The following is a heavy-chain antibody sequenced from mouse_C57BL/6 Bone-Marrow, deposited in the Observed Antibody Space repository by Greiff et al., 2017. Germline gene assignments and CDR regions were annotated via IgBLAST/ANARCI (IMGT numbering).Heavy chain of an antibody. D-gene: IGHD1-1*01. J-gene: IGHJ4*01. CDR2: ISDGGSYT. V-gene: IGHV5-4*01. CDR1: GFTFSSYA. CDR3: SREEITTVVANYAMDY. Sequence: EVKVVESGGGLVKPGGSLTLSCAASGFTFSSYAMSWVRQTPEKRLEWVATISDGGSYTYYPDNVKGRFTITRDNAKNNLYLQMSHLKSEDTAMYDSSREEITTVVANYAMDYWGQGTSVTVSS.